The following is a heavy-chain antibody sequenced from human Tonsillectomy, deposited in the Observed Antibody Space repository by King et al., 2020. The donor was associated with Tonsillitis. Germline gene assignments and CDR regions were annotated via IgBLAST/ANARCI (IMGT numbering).Heavy chain of an antibody. CDR3: ARDLGYDILTGYYMYFDY. J-gene: IGHJ4*02. CDR1: GFTFSSYS. CDR2: ISSSSGTK. V-gene: IGHV3-48*01. D-gene: IGHD3-9*01. Sequence: VQLVESGGGLVQPGGSLRLSCAASGFTFSSYSINWVRQAPGKGLEWVSYISSSSGTKYYADSVKGRFTISRDNAKNSLYLQMNSLRAEDMAVYYCARDLGYDILTGYYMYFDYWGQGTLVTVSS.